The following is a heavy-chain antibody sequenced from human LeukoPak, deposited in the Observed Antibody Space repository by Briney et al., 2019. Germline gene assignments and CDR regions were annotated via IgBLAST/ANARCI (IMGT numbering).Heavy chain of an antibody. CDR1: GYTFSSYV. Sequence: AAAKVSRKASGYTFSSYVISGGRQAPGQRLEWMGWIRACNGNTNDPQNLQGRVTITTETSPSTRSTALRTPGAPDTAVYYCARVWRGYYFAYWGQGPLVTVSS. CDR2: IRACNGNT. J-gene: IGHJ4*02. D-gene: IGHD3-3*01. V-gene: IGHV1-18*01. CDR3: ARVWRGYYFAY.